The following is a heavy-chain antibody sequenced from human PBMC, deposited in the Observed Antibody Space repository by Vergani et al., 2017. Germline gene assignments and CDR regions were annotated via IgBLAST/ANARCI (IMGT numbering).Heavy chain of an antibody. CDR1: GYTFTSYD. J-gene: IGHJ5*02. CDR3: ARVNFDWLPEGFDP. V-gene: IGHV1-8*01. D-gene: IGHD3-9*01. CDR2: MNTNSGNT. Sequence: QVQLVQSGAEVKKPGASVKVSCKASGYTFTSYDINRVRQATGQGVEWMGWMNTNSGNTGYAQKFQGRVTMTRNTSISTAYMELSSLISEDTAVYYCARVNFDWLPEGFDPWGQGTLVTVAS.